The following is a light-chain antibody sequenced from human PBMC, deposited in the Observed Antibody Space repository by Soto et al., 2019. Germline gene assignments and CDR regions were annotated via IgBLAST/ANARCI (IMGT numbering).Light chain of an antibody. CDR1: ERVSSD. J-gene: IGKJ1*01. V-gene: IGKV3-15*01. CDR3: QQYNNWPWT. Sequence: EIVLTQSQATLSVSPGERATLSCLASERVSSDLAWYQQKPGQAPRLLIYGASTRATGIPARFSGSWSGTEFTLTISSLQSEDFALYYCQQYNNWPWTFGQGTKVDIK. CDR2: GAS.